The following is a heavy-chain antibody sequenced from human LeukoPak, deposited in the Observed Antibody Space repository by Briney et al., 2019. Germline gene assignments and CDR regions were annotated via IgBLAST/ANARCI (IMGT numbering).Heavy chain of an antibody. CDR3: AKKGGYYASGTYYSYYFDY. V-gene: IGHV3-23*01. Sequence: GGSLRLSCAASGFTFSSYAMSWVRQAPGKGLEWVSAIGGSGDSTYSADSVKGRFTISSDNSKNTLYLQMNNLRAEDTAVYYCAKKGGYYASGTYYSYYFDYWGQGTLVTVSS. J-gene: IGHJ4*02. CDR2: IGGSGDST. CDR1: GFTFSSYA. D-gene: IGHD3-10*01.